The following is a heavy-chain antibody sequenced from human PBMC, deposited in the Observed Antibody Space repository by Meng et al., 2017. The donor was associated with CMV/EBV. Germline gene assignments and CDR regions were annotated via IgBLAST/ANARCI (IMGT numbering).Heavy chain of an antibody. V-gene: IGHV3-48*03. CDR1: GFTFSSYE. J-gene: IGHJ4*02. D-gene: IGHD2-2*03. CDR2: ISSSGSTI. CDR3: ARDGYCSSTSCYAVAY. Sequence: GESLKISCAASGFTFSSYEMNWVRQAPGKGLEWVSYISSSGSTIYYADSVKGRFTISRDNAKNSLYLQMNSLRAEDTAVYYCARDGYCSSTSCYAVAYWGQGTLVTVSS.